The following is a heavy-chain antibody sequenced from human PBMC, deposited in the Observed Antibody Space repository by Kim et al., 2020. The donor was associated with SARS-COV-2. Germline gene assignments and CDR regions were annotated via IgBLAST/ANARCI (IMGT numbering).Heavy chain of an antibody. CDR2: ISSSGSTI. CDR3: ARGGSVYDFWSGPLRNWFDP. CDR1: GFTFSSYE. J-gene: IGHJ5*02. D-gene: IGHD3-3*01. Sequence: GGSLRLSCAASGFTFSSYEMNWVRQAPGKGLEWVSYISSSGSTIYYADSVKGRFTISRDNAKNSLYLQMNSLRAEDTAVYYCARGGSVYDFWSGPLRNWFDPWGQGTLVTVSS. V-gene: IGHV3-48*03.